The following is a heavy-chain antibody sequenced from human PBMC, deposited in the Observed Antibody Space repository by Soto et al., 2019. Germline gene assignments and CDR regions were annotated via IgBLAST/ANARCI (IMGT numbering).Heavy chain of an antibody. V-gene: IGHV3-23*01. CDR2: ISGSGGST. CDR3: AKFASLTRFLEWLSNDAFDI. D-gene: IGHD3-3*01. CDR1: GFTFSSYA. Sequence: EVQLLESGGGLVQPGGSLRLSCAASGFTFSSYAMSWVRQAPGKGLEWVSAISGSGGSTYYADSVKGRFTISRDNSKNTLYLQMNSMRAEDTAVYYCAKFASLTRFLEWLSNDAFDIWGQGTMVTVSS. J-gene: IGHJ3*02.